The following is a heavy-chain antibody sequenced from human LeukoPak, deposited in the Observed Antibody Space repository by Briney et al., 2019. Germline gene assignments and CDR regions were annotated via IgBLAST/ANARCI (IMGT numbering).Heavy chain of an antibody. CDR1: GFTFSSYW. J-gene: IGHJ6*03. CDR3: AKLATGYSGYYMDV. D-gene: IGHD5-12*01. Sequence: GGSLRLSCAASGFTFSSYWTHWVRHAPGKGLEWVSAISGSGGSTYYADSVKGRFTISRDNSKNTLYLQMNSLRAEDTAVYYCAKLATGYSGYYMDVWGKGTTVTVSS. CDR2: ISGSGGST. V-gene: IGHV3-23*01.